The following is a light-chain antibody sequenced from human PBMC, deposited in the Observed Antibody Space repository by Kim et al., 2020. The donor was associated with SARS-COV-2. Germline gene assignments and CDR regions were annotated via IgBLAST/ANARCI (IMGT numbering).Light chain of an antibody. Sequence: ALRQTVRIKYQGDSRRSYYASWYQQKPGQAPVLVIYGKNNRPSGIPDRFSGSSSGNTASLTITGAQAEDEADYYCNSRDSSGNHVVFGGGTKLTVL. V-gene: IGLV3-19*01. J-gene: IGLJ2*01. CDR1: SRRSYY. CDR3: NSRDSSGNHVV. CDR2: GKN.